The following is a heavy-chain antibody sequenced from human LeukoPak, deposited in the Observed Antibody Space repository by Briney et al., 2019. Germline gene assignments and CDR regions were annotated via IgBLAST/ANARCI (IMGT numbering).Heavy chain of an antibody. CDR3: ARAPPGTIMMTDY. Sequence: ASVKVSCKASGYTFTSYYMHWVRQAPGQGLEWMGIINPSGGSTSYAQKFQGRVTMTTDTSTSTAYMELRSLRSDDTAVYYCARAPPGTIMMTDYWGQGTLVTVSS. V-gene: IGHV1-46*01. CDR1: GYTFTSYY. J-gene: IGHJ4*02. CDR2: INPSGGST. D-gene: IGHD3-16*01.